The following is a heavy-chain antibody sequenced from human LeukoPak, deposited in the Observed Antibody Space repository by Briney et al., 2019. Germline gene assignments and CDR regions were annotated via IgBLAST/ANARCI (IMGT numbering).Heavy chain of an antibody. D-gene: IGHD6-13*01. CDR1: GFTASRHY. Sequence: PGGSLRLSCAASGFTASRHYMTWVRQAPGKGLEWVSIIYSGGSTYSADSVKGRFIISRDNSKNTLYLQMNSLRAEDTAVYYCARSASSSYDFDYWGQGTLVTVSS. V-gene: IGHV3-66*01. CDR2: IYSGGST. J-gene: IGHJ4*02. CDR3: ARSASSSYDFDY.